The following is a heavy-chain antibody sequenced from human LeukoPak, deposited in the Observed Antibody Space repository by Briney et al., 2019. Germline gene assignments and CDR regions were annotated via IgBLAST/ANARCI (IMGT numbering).Heavy chain of an antibody. V-gene: IGHV4-39*07. CDR3: ARDDGYTYGFKTSDY. CDR2: VYYGGNS. J-gene: IGHJ4*02. D-gene: IGHD5-18*01. CDR1: GDSISSNSYF. Sequence: KTSETLSLTCTVSGDSISSNSYFWGWIRQPPGKGLEWIGSVYYGGNSYYNPSLKSRVTISVDTSNNQFSLKLSSVTAADTAVYYCARDDGYTYGFKTSDYWGQGTLVTVSS.